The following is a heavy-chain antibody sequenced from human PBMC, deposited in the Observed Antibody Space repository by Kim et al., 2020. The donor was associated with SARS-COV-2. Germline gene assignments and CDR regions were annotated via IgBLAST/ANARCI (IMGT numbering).Heavy chain of an antibody. Sequence: SETLSLTCAVYGGSFSGYYWSWIRQPPGKGLEWIGEINHSGSTNYNPSLKSRVTISVDTSKNQFSLKLSSVTAADTAVYYCARLGDRKAFDIWGQGTMVT. D-gene: IGHD3-10*01. V-gene: IGHV4-34*01. CDR2: INHSGST. CDR3: ARLGDRKAFDI. CDR1: GGSFSGYY. J-gene: IGHJ3*02.